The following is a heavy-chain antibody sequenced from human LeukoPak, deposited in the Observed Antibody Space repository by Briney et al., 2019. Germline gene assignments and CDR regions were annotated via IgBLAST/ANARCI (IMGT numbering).Heavy chain of an antibody. CDR1: GGSISSSSYY. J-gene: IGHJ5*02. V-gene: IGHV4-39*01. CDR3: ARLANWTDFWSGYDLNWFDP. Sequence: PSETLSLTCTVSGGSISSSSYYWGWIRQPPGKGLEWIGGIYYSGSTYYNPSLKSRVTISVDTSKNQLSLKLSSVTAADTAVYYCARLANWTDFWSGYDLNWFDPWGQGTLVTVSS. CDR2: IYYSGST. D-gene: IGHD3-3*01.